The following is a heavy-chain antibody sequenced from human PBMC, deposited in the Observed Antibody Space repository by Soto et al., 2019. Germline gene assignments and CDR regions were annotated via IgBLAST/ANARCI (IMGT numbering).Heavy chain of an antibody. CDR2: IYYSGST. V-gene: IGHV4-30-4*01. D-gene: IGHD3-10*01. CDR3: AGGAKAPGGWFGELTGWFDP. J-gene: IGHJ5*02. CDR1: GGSISSGDYY. Sequence: TLSLTCTVSGGSISSGDYYWSWIRQPPGKGLEWIGYIYYSGSTYYNPSLKSRVTISVDTSKNQFSLKLSSVTAADTAVYYCAGGAKAPGGWFGELTGWFDPWGQGTLVTVSS.